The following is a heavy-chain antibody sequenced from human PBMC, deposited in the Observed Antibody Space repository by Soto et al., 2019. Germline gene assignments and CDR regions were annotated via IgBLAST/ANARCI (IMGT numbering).Heavy chain of an antibody. V-gene: IGHV3-53*04. CDR2: IYSGGST. Sequence: GGSLRLSCAASGFAVSSNYMSWVRQAPGKGLEWVSVIYSGGSTYYADSVKGRFTISRHNSKNTLYLQMNSPRAEDTAVYYCARDIAAAGTYYYYYMDVRGKGTTVTVSS. D-gene: IGHD6-13*01. CDR1: GFAVSSNY. J-gene: IGHJ6*03. CDR3: ARDIAAAGTYYYYYMDV.